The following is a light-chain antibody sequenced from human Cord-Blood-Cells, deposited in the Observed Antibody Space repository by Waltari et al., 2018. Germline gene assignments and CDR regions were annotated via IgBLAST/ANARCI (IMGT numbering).Light chain of an antibody. CDR1: QDISNY. J-gene: IGKJ5*01. CDR3: QQYDNLPIT. Sequence: DIQMTQSPSSLSAPVGDRVTITCQASQDISNYLNWYQQKPGKAPKLLIYDSSNLETGVPSRFSGSGSGTDFTFTISRLQPEDIATYYCQQYDNLPITFGQGTRLEIK. CDR2: DSS. V-gene: IGKV1-33*01.